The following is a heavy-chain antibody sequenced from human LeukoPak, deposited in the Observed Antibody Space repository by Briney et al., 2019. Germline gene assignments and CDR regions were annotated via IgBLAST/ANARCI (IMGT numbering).Heavy chain of an antibody. CDR3: AKDGDTVSGTYYYDMDV. CDR1: GFTFSSYA. Sequence: GRSLRLSCAASGFTFSSYAMYWVRQAPGKGLQWVATILYDGSNKYYVDSVKGRFTISRDNSKNTLYLQMNSLRAEDTAVYYCAKDGDTVSGTYYYDMDVWGKGTTVTIS. D-gene: IGHD1-26*01. CDR2: ILYDGSNK. J-gene: IGHJ6*03. V-gene: IGHV3-30*04.